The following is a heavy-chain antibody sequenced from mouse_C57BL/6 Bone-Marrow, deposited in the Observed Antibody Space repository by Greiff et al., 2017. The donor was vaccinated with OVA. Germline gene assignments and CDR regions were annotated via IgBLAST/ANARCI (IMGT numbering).Heavy chain of an antibody. Sequence: EVKLLESGGGLVQPGGSLKLSCAASGLDFSRYWMSWVRRAPGKGLEWIREINPDSSTINYAPSLKDKFIISRDNAKNTLYLQMSKVRSEDTALYYCARRNYDPYYYAMDYWGQGTSVTVSS. CDR1: GLDFSRYW. CDR2: INPDSSTI. CDR3: ARRNYDPYYYAMDY. D-gene: IGHD2-4*01. J-gene: IGHJ4*01. V-gene: IGHV4-1*01.